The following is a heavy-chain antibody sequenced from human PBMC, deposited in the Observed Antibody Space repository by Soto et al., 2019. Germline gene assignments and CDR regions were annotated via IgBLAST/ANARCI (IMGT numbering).Heavy chain of an antibody. Sequence: QVQLVQSGAEVKKPGASVKVSCKASGYTFTSYDINWVRQATGQGLEWMGWMNPNSGNTGYAQKFQGRVTMTKSTSIGTGYMELGSLRSEDSAVYYCARSSVPAATDYWGQGTLVTVS. V-gene: IGHV1-8*01. D-gene: IGHD2-2*01. J-gene: IGHJ4*02. CDR1: GYTFTSYD. CDR3: ARSSVPAATDY. CDR2: MNPNSGNT.